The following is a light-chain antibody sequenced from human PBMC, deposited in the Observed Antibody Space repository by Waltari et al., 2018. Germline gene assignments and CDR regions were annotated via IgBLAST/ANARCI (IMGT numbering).Light chain of an antibody. CDR2: EVI. CDR3: CSYAGRGTYV. V-gene: IGLV2-23*02. Sequence: QSALTQPASVSGTLGQSITISCTRTTSYVGYYDLLSWYHQHPGKAPKLLICEVIKRPAGVSSRFSGSKSGNTASLTISGLQAEDEADYYCCSYAGRGTYVFGSGTKVTVL. CDR1: TSYVGYYDL. J-gene: IGLJ1*01.